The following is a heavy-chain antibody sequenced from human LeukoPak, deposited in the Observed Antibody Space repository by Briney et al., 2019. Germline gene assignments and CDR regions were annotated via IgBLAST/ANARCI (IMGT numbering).Heavy chain of an antibody. CDR1: GGSISSGGYY. CDR3: ARADIVATTGFDY. V-gene: IGHV4-61*08. Sequence: SETLSLTCTVSGGSISSGGYYWSWIRQPPGKGLEGIGYIYYSGSTNYNPSLKSRVTISVDTSKNQFSLKLSSVTAADTAVYYCARADIVATTGFDYWGQGTLVTVSS. D-gene: IGHD5-12*01. CDR2: IYYSGST. J-gene: IGHJ4*02.